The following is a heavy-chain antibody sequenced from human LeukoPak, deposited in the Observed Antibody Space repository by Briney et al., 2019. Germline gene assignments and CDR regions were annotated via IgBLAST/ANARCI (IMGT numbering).Heavy chain of an antibody. J-gene: IGHJ4*02. CDR1: GFTFSSYG. Sequence: GGSLRLSCAASGFTFSSYGMHGVRQAPGKGLEWVAFIRYDGSNKYYADSVKGRFTISRDNSKNTLYLQMNSLRAEDTAVYYCAKDVCGGDCYSFDYWGQGTLVTVSS. V-gene: IGHV3-30*02. CDR2: IRYDGSNK. CDR3: AKDVCGGDCYSFDY. D-gene: IGHD2-21*02.